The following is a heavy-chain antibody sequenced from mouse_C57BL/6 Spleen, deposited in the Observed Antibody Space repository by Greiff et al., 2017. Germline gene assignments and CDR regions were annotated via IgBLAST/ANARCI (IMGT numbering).Heavy chain of an antibody. V-gene: IGHV5-17*01. J-gene: IGHJ4*01. CDR1: GFTFSDYG. Sequence: EVKLVESGGGLVKPGGSLKLSCAASGFTFSDYGMHWVRQAPEKGLEWVAYISSGSSTIYYADTVKGRFTISRDNAKNTLVLQMTSLRSEDTAMYYCAREWDYAMDYWGQGTSVTVSS. CDR3: AREWDYAMDY. CDR2: ISSGSSTI. D-gene: IGHD1-3*01.